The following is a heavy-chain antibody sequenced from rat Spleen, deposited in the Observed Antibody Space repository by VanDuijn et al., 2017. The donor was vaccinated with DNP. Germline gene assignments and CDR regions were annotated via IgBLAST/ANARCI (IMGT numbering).Heavy chain of an antibody. D-gene: IGHD1-11*01. Sequence: EVQLVESGGGLVQPGRSLKLFCAASGFTFSDYYMAWIRQAPTMGLEWVAYIRYDGGSTKYGDSVKGRFSISRDNGDNTLYLHMESLRSEDTATYYCAKDGRDFDFWGPGTMVTVSS. CDR1: GFTFSDYY. CDR3: AKDGRDFDF. V-gene: IGHV5-20*01. J-gene: IGHJ1*01. CDR2: IRYDGGST.